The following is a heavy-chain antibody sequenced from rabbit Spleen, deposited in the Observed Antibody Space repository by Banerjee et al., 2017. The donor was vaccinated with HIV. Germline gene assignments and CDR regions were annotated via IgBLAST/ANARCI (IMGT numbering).Heavy chain of an antibody. J-gene: IGHJ4*01. CDR1: GFSFSDRDV. CDR3: ARGSAAMTMVITGYYLGL. CDR2: IYAGSSGRT. V-gene: IGHV1S45*01. D-gene: IGHD2-1*01. Sequence: QEELEESGGGLVKPEGSLTLTCKASGFSFSDRDVMCWVRQAPGKGLEWIACIYAGSSGRTYYATWAKGRFTISKTSSTTVTLQMTSLTAADTATYFCARGSAAMTMVITGYYLGLWGPGTLVTVS.